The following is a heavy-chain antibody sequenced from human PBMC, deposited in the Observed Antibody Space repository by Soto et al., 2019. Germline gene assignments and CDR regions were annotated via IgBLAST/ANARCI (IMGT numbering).Heavy chain of an antibody. Sequence: EVQLVESGGGLVQPGGSLRLSCAASGFTFSSYDMHWVRQATGKGLEWVSAIGTAGDTYYPGSVKGRFTISRENAKNSLYLQMNRRRAGDTAVYYCARGGYCSGGSCYYYFDYWGQGTLVTVSS. CDR2: IGTAGDT. CDR3: ARGGYCSGGSCYYYFDY. D-gene: IGHD2-15*01. CDR1: GFTFSSYD. V-gene: IGHV3-13*01. J-gene: IGHJ4*02.